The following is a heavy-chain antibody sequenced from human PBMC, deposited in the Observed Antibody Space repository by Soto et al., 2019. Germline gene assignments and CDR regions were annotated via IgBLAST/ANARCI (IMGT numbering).Heavy chain of an antibody. V-gene: IGHV4-59*01. CDR3: ARVQPLYDFWSGFWFDP. D-gene: IGHD3-3*01. J-gene: IGHJ5*02. CDR2: IYYSGST. Sequence: SETLSLTCTVSGGSISSYYWSWIRQPPGKGLEWIGYIYYSGSTNYNPSLKSRVTISVDTSKNQFSLKLSSVTAADTAVYYCARVQPLYDFWSGFWFDPWGQGTLVTVSS. CDR1: GGSISSYY.